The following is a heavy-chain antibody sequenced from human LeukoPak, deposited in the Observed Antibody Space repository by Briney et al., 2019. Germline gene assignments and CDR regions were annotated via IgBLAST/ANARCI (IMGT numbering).Heavy chain of an antibody. V-gene: IGHV1-69*05. Sequence: SVKVSCKASGGTFSSYAISWVRQAPGQGLEWMGGIIPIFGTANYAQKFQGRVTITTDESTSTAYMELSSLRSEDTAVYYCARGTYYHDSSGFDYWGQGTLVTVSS. CDR3: ARGTYYHDSSGFDY. J-gene: IGHJ4*02. CDR2: IIPIFGTA. CDR1: GGTFSSYA. D-gene: IGHD3-22*01.